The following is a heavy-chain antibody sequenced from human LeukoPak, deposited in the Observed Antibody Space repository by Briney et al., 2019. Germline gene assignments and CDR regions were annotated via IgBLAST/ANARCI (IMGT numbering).Heavy chain of an antibody. CDR3: ATGFYDSSGYPSGYFDY. J-gene: IGHJ4*02. CDR1: GFTVSSNY. CDR2: IYSGGST. V-gene: IGHV3-53*04. D-gene: IGHD3-22*01. Sequence: GGSLRLSCAASGFTVSSNYMSWVRQAPGKGLEWVSVIYSGGSTYYADSVKGRFTISRHNSKNTLYLQVNSLRAEDTAVYYCATGFYDSSGYPSGYFDYWGQGTLVTVSS.